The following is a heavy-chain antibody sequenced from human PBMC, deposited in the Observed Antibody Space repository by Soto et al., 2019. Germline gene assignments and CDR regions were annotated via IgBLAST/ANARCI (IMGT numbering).Heavy chain of an antibody. CDR3: ASLGRYCSSTSCPDY. CDR1: GYTFTSYY. Sequence: GXSVKVSCQASGYTFTSYYMHWVRQAPVQGLEWMGIINPSGGSTSYAQKFQGRVTMTRDTSTSTVYMELSSLRSEDTAVYYCASLGRYCSSTSCPDYWGQGTLVTVSS. D-gene: IGHD2-2*01. CDR2: INPSGGST. V-gene: IGHV1-46*01. J-gene: IGHJ4*02.